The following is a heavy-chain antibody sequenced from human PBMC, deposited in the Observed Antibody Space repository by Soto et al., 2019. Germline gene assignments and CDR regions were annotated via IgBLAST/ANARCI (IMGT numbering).Heavy chain of an antibody. D-gene: IGHD3-22*01. CDR1: GFTFISYA. V-gene: IGHV3-23*01. CDR3: AKVCNQSMKVVECFDY. CDR2: ISVSGGST. J-gene: IGHJ4*02. Sequence: PGGSLRLSCAASGFTFISYAMSWVRQAPGKGLEWVSTISVSGGSTYYADSVKGRFTISRDNSKNTLYLQMNSLRAEDTAVYYCAKVCNQSMKVVECFDYWGQGTLVTVSS.